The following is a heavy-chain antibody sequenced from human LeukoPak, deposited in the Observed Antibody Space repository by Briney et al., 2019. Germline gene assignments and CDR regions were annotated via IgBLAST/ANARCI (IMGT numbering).Heavy chain of an antibody. D-gene: IGHD4-11*01. CDR3: ARGSFRLQYYMDV. J-gene: IGHJ6*03. V-gene: IGHV5-51*01. Sequence: KISCKGSGYSFTSYWIGWVRQMPGKGLEWMGIIYPGDSDTRYSPSFQGQVTISADKSISTAYLQWSSLKASDTAMYYCARGSFRLQYYMDVWGKGTTVTISS. CDR1: GYSFTSYW. CDR2: IYPGDSDT.